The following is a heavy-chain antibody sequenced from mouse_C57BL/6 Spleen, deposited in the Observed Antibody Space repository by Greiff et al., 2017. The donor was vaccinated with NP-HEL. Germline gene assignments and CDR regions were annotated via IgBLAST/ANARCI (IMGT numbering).Heavy chain of an antibody. J-gene: IGHJ1*03. CDR2: ISSGSSTI. CDR3: ARRIYYYGSSSYWYFDV. V-gene: IGHV5-17*01. CDR1: GFTFSDYG. Sequence: EVKVVESGGGLVKPGGSLKLSCAASGFTFSDYGMHWVRQAPEKGLEWVAYISSGSSTIYYADTVKGRFTISRDNAKNTLFLQMTSLRSEDTAMYYCARRIYYYGSSSYWYFDVWGTGTTVTVSS. D-gene: IGHD1-1*01.